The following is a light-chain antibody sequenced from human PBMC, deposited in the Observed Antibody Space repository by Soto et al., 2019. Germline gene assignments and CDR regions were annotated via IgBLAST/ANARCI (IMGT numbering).Light chain of an antibody. V-gene: IGKV3-20*01. J-gene: IGKJ2*01. Sequence: EIGLTQSPGTLSLSPGERATLACRASECLSSSYLVWNQQKPGHAPTLLIYAASRSATGITDRVSGSESATEYTLTMNAREPKDFSVYYCQQQGTFGQGTKLEIK. CDR2: AAS. CDR1: ECLSSSY. CDR3: QQQGT.